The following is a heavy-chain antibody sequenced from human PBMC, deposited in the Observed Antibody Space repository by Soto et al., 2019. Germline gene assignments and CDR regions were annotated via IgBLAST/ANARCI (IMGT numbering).Heavy chain of an antibody. CDR1: GFSLSTSGVG. Sequence: QITLKESGPTLVKPTQTLTLTCTFYGFSLSTSGVGVGWIRQPPEKALEWLALIYWDDNKRYSPSLKSRLTITQDTSKSKVVLTMTNMDPVDTGTYYCAHTNYDILTGYYPRIYFHHWGQGTLVTVSS. CDR3: AHTNYDILTGYYPRIYFHH. CDR2: IYWDDNK. V-gene: IGHV2-5*02. D-gene: IGHD3-9*01. J-gene: IGHJ1*01.